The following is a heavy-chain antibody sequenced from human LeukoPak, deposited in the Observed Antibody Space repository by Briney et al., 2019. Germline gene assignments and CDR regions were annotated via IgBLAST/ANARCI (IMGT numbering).Heavy chain of an antibody. D-gene: IGHD3-22*01. CDR2: IYSGGST. V-gene: IGHV3-53*01. CDR1: GVSVSSNF. Sequence: GESLTLSCTASGVSVSSNFMSWVRQPPGKGLEWVAVIYSGGSTYYADSVKGRFTISRDNSKNTLYLQMNSLRAEDTAVYYCARGSGYDSSGYLDYWGQGTLVTVSS. J-gene: IGHJ4*02. CDR3: ARGSGYDSSGYLDY.